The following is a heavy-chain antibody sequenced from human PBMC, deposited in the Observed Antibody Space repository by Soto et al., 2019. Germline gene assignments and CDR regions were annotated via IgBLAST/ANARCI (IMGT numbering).Heavy chain of an antibody. CDR3: ARTPSVAAAGTADWYFDL. CDR1: GGSIRGGGYN. CDR2: FHNSGST. J-gene: IGHJ2*01. V-gene: IGHV4-31*03. D-gene: IGHD6-13*01. Sequence: QVQLEESGPGQVKPSQTLSLTCIVSGGSIRGGGYNWSWIRQHPGKGLEWIGYFHNSGSTYYNPSLKSRITISVDTPKNQFSLQLSSVTAADTAVYYCARTPSVAAAGTADWYFDLWGRGTLVTVSS.